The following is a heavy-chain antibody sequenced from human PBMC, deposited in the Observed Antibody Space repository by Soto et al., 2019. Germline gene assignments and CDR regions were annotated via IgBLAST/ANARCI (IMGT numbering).Heavy chain of an antibody. V-gene: IGHV4-61*01. J-gene: IGHJ4*02. CDR1: GGSFKSGSYS. CDR3: ARDFAYFDS. Sequence: SETLSLTCTVSGGSFKSGSYSWSWIRQPPGKGLEWIGYVYHTGRTSYNPSLKSRVSISMDTSKNQFSLNLDPVTAADTAVYFCARDFAYFDSWGQGTLVTVSS. CDR2: VYHTGRT. D-gene: IGHD3-3*01.